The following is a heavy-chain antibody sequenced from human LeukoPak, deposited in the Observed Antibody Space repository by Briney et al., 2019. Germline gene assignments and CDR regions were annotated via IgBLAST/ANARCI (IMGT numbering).Heavy chain of an antibody. J-gene: IGHJ4*02. CDR2: ISDSSSYT. Sequence: GGSLRLSCAASRFTFSDYYMSWIRQAPGKGLEWVSYISDSSSYTNYADSVKGRFTISRDNAKNSLYLQMNSLRAEGTAVYYCARVSSSRSFDYWGQGTLVTVSS. D-gene: IGHD6-13*01. V-gene: IGHV3-11*05. CDR3: ARVSSSRSFDY. CDR1: RFTFSDYY.